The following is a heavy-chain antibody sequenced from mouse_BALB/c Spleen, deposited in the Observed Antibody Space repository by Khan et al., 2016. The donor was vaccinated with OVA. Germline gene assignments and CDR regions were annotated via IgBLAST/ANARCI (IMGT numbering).Heavy chain of an antibody. V-gene: IGHV4-1*02. CDR3: ARGGLRRAMDY. CDR1: GFDFSRYW. CDR2: INLDSSTI. Sequence: EVKLLESGGGLVQPGGSLKLSCAASGFDFSRYWMSWVRQAPGKGLEWIGEINLDSSTINYTPSLKDKFIISRDNAKNTLYLQMSKVRSEDTALYYCARGGLRRAMDYWGQGTSVTVSS. D-gene: IGHD2-2*01. J-gene: IGHJ4*01.